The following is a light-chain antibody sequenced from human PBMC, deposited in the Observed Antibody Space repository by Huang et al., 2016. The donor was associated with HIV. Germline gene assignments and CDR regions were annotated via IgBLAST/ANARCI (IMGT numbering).Light chain of an antibody. V-gene: IGKV1-39*01. Sequence: DIQMTQSPSSLSASVGDRVTITCRASQSIRSYLNWYQQKPGKAPKLLIYAASSLQSGVPSMFSGSGAGTDFTLTVSKLQPEDFAAYYCQQSYSTPLTFGRGTKVEIK. CDR2: AAS. CDR3: QQSYSTPLT. J-gene: IGKJ4*01. CDR1: QSIRSY.